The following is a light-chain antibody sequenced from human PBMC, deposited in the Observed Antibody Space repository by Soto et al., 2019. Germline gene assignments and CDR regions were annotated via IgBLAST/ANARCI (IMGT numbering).Light chain of an antibody. J-gene: IGKJ5*01. CDR1: ESIAKH. Sequence: DIQMTQSPSSLSASVGDRVTITCRASESIAKHSTWYQQKPGKAPNPLIYAASTLKNGGPSRFXGGGSGTDFTLTINNLQPEDVAAYYCQQTYSTLSITFGQGTRLEIK. CDR3: QQTYSTLSIT. CDR2: AAS. V-gene: IGKV1-39*01.